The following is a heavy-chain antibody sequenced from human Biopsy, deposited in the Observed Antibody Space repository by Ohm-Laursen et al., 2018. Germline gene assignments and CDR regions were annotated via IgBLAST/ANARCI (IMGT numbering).Heavy chain of an antibody. CDR2: INWNTAST. Sequence: SLRLSCTASGFSFGEYAMHWVRQGPGKGLEWVAGINWNTASTGYADSVKGRFTISRDNAKNSLSLQMNSLRAEDTAVYFCVRDRHTLYGDFENAFDIWDQGTPVTVSS. CDR1: GFSFGEYA. J-gene: IGHJ4*02. D-gene: IGHD4-17*01. CDR3: VRDRHTLYGDFENAFDI. V-gene: IGHV3-9*01.